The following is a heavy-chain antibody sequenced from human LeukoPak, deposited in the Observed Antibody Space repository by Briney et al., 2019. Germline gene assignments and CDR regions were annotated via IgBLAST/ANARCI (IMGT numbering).Heavy chain of an antibody. CDR2: ISSSSSTI. V-gene: IGHV3-48*01. Sequence: PGGSLRLSCAASGFTFSSYSMNWVRQAPGKGLEWVSYISSSSSTIYYADSVKGRFTISRDNAKNSLYLQRNSLRAEDTAVYYCARDGGQYYDFWSGYPRNDAFDIWGQGTMVTVSS. CDR1: GFTFSSYS. J-gene: IGHJ3*02. CDR3: ARDGGQYYDFWSGYPRNDAFDI. D-gene: IGHD3-3*01.